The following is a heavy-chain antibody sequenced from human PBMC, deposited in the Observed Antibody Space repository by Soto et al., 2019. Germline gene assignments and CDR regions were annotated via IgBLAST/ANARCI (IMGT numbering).Heavy chain of an antibody. CDR3: ARQIYDSDTGPNFQYYFDS. CDR2: IDPGDFRT. V-gene: IGHV5-10-1*01. D-gene: IGHD3-22*01. Sequence: PGDSLKISCKGSGYSFAGYWITCVRQKPWKGLEGMGPIDPGDFRTNYSPSFRGHVTIPVTKSITTVFIQGRSLRASDTAMYYCARQIYDSDTGPNFQYYFDSWGQGTTVTVSS. J-gene: IGHJ4*02. CDR1: GYSFAGYW.